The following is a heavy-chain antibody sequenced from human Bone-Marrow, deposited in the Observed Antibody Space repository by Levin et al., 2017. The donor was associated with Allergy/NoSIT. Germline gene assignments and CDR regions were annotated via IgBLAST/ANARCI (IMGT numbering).Heavy chain of an antibody. CDR3: ARDMKSEGSWTRFDP. J-gene: IGHJ5*02. CDR2: IYSGGTT. V-gene: IGHV3-53*01. Sequence: GESLKISCAASGFTVSSHYMSWVRQAPGKGLEWVSVIYSGGTTDYADSVKGRFTISRDNSKNTLYLQMNSLRAEDTAVYYCARDMKSEGSWTRFDPWGQGTLVTVSS. D-gene: IGHD2-15*01. CDR1: GFTVSSHY.